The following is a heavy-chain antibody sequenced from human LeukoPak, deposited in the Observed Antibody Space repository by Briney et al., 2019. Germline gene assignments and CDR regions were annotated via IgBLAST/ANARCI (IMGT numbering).Heavy chain of an antibody. CDR2: ISAYNGST. CDR1: GYTFTSYG. J-gene: IGHJ4*02. Sequence: GASVKVSCKASGYTFTSYGINWVRQARRQALEWVGWISAYNGSTNYAQELKGRVTMTTDTSTTTAYMELRSLRSDDTAVYYCARGVKGGFDWLFPLGYWGQGTLVTVSS. CDR3: ARGVKGGFDWLFPLGY. D-gene: IGHD3-9*01. V-gene: IGHV1-18*01.